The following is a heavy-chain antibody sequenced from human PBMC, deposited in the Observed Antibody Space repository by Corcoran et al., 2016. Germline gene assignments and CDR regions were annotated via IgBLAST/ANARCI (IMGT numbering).Heavy chain of an antibody. V-gene: IGHV1-18*01. CDR3: ARDDDTLGSGNGNWFDP. J-gene: IGHJ5*02. CDR2: ISAYNGNT. Sequence: QVRLVQSGAEVKKPGASVKVSCKASGYTFTSYGISWVRQAPGQGLEWMGWISAYNGNTNYAQKLQGRVTMTTDTSTSTAYMELRSLRSDDTAVYYCARDDDTLGSGNGNWFDPWGQGTLVTVSS. CDR1: GYTFTSYG. D-gene: IGHD3-10*01.